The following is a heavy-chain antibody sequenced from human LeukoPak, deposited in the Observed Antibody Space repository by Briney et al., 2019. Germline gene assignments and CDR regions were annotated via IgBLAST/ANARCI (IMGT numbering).Heavy chain of an antibody. V-gene: IGHV4-39*01. CDR3: ARHGLFRFDP. CDR1: GGSFSSSSYY. CDR2: IYYSGST. J-gene: IGHJ5*02. Sequence: SETLSLTCAVYGGSFSSSSYYWGWIRQPPGKGLEWIGSIYYSGSTYYNPSLKSRVTISVDTSKNQFSLKLSSVTAADTAVYYCARHGLFRFDPWGQGTLVTVSS.